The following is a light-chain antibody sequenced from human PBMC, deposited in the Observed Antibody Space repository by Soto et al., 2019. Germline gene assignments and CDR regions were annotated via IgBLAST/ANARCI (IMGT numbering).Light chain of an antibody. CDR3: QQYNTYPYT. Sequence: DIQMAQSPATLSASVGDRATISCRSSQSINRWLAWYQQKPANAPHLLLYHASSFEGGVPPRFSGSGSGTEVTPTTSGLQPDDFATHYCQQYNTYPYTFGQGTKVDIK. CDR1: QSINRW. J-gene: IGKJ2*01. CDR2: HAS. V-gene: IGKV1-5*03.